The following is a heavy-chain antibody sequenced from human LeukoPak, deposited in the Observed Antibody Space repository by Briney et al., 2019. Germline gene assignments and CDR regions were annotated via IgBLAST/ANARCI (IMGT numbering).Heavy chain of an antibody. CDR1: GFTFSSFW. CDR3: TTDLSELDDSGYYAKYFHH. Sequence: PGGSLRLSCAASGFTFSSFWMHWVRQVPGKGLEWVGRIKSKTDGGTIDYAAPVKGRFTISRDDSKDTLFLQMNSLKTEDTAVYYCTTDLSELDDSGYYAKYFHHWGQGTLVSVSS. CDR2: IKSKTDGGTI. V-gene: IGHV3-15*01. D-gene: IGHD3-22*01. J-gene: IGHJ1*01.